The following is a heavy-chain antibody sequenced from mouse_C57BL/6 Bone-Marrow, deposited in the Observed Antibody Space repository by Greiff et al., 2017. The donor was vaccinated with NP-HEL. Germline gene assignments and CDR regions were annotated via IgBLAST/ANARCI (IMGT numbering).Heavy chain of an antibody. Sequence: QVQLQQPGAELVMPGASVKLSCKASGYTFTSYWMHWVKQRPGQGLEWIREIDPSDSYTNYNQKFKGKSTLTVDKSSSTAYMQLSSLTSEDSAVYYCARWDYYGSSYFDYWGQGTTLTVSS. CDR1: GYTFTSYW. CDR3: ARWDYYGSSYFDY. V-gene: IGHV1-69*01. CDR2: IDPSDSYT. J-gene: IGHJ2*01. D-gene: IGHD1-1*01.